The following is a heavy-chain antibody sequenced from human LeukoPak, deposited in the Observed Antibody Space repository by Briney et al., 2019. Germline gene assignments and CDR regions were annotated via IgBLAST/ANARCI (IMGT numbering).Heavy chain of an antibody. J-gene: IGHJ4*02. CDR1: GYAFTNYA. CDR2: ISVYNGNT. V-gene: IGHV1-18*01. Sequence: GASVEVSCKASGYAFTNYAISWVRQAPGQGLEWMGWISVYNGNTSYAQKLQGRVTMTADTSTTTAYMELRSLRSDDTAVYYCARGYCSSATCRHFDYWGQGALVTVSS. D-gene: IGHD2-2*01. CDR3: ARGYCSSATCRHFDY.